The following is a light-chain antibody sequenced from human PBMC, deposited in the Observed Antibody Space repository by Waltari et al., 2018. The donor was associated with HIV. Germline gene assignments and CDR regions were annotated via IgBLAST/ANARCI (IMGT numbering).Light chain of an antibody. Sequence: QSVLTQPPSVSAAPGQKVTISCSGSSSDIGSYSVSWYQQFPGTAPRHLIFDTYKRPSGIPDRVSASKAGTSATLDITGLQTGDEADYYCATWDNSLSIGVFGGGTKLTVL. J-gene: IGLJ3*02. CDR1: SSDIGSYS. CDR2: DTY. CDR3: ATWDNSLSIGV. V-gene: IGLV1-51*01.